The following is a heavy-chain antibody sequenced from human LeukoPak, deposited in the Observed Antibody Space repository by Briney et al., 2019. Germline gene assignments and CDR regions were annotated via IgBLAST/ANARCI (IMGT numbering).Heavy chain of an antibody. CDR1: GGSISSSSYY. J-gene: IGHJ3*02. Sequence: SETLSLTCTVSGGSISSSSYYWGWIRQPPGKGLEWIGSIYYSGSTYYNPPLKSRVTISVDTSKNQFSLKLSSVTAADTAVYYCARYCSGGSCYTDAFDIWGQGTMVTVSS. V-gene: IGHV4-39*07. D-gene: IGHD2-15*01. CDR3: ARYCSGGSCYTDAFDI. CDR2: IYYSGST.